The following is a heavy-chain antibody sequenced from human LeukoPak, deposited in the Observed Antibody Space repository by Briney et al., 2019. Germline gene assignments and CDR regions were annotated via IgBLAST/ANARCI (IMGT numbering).Heavy chain of an antibody. CDR3: ARDCGGRPGTKVNYFDY. D-gene: IGHD2-21*01. V-gene: IGHV1-18*01. Sequence: ASVKVSCKASGYTFTSYGFTWVRQAPGQGLEWMGWISAYNGNTNYAQKLQGRVTMSRDTSTSTVYMELSSLRSEDTAVYYCARDCGGRPGTKVNYFDYWGRGTLVTVSS. CDR1: GYTFTSYG. J-gene: IGHJ4*02. CDR2: ISAYNGNT.